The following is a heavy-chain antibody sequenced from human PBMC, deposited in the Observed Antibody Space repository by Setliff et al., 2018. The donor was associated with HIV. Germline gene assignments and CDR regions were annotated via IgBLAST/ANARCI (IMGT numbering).Heavy chain of an antibody. CDR1: GDSISSYY. J-gene: IGHJ4*02. V-gene: IGHV4-59*12. CDR2: LYHSGST. Sequence: PSETLSLTCTVSGDSISSYYWSWIRQPPGKGLECIGHLYHSGSTHYSPSLKSRVTMSVDPSKNQFSLRLNSVTAADTAVYYCARGTWIQLSALALFDYWGQGTLVTVSS. D-gene: IGHD5-18*01. CDR3: ARGTWIQLSALALFDY.